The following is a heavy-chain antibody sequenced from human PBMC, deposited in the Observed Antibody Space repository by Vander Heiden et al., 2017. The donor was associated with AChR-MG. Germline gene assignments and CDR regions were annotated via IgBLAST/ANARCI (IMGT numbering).Heavy chain of an antibody. D-gene: IGHD1-26*01. CDR1: GGSFSGYY. V-gene: IGHV4-34*01. CDR3: ARGRVGAFRFFDY. J-gene: IGHJ4*02. CDR2: INHSGST. Sequence: QVQLQQWGAGLLKPSETLSLTCAVYGGSFSGYYWSWILQAPGKGLEWIGEINHSGSTNYNPSLKSRVTISVDTSKNQFSLKLSSVTAADTAVYYCARGRVGAFRFFDYWGQGTLVTVSS.